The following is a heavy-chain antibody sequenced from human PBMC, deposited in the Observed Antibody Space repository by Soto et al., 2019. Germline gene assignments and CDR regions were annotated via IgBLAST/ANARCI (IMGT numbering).Heavy chain of an antibody. CDR1: GGTFSSHA. V-gene: IGHV1-69*13. Sequence: SVKVSCKASGGTFSSHASSWERQAPGQWLEWMGGIIPIFGTANSAQKFQGRVTTTADESTSTAYMELSSLRSEDTAVYYCARATISDPYDFWSGPFPRFVYWGQGTLVTVSS. J-gene: IGHJ4*02. CDR2: IIPIFGTA. D-gene: IGHD3-3*01. CDR3: ARATISDPYDFWSGPFPRFVY.